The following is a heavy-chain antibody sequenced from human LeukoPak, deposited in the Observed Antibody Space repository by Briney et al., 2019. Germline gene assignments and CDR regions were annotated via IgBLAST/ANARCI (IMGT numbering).Heavy chain of an antibody. Sequence: AGGSLRLSCAASGFTFSSYSMNWVRQAPGKGLEWVSSISSSSSYIYYADSVKGRFTISRDNAKNSLYLQMNSLRAVDTAVYYCARRRGRVSKIGYWGQGTLVTVSS. CDR1: GFTFSSYS. CDR2: ISSSSSYI. J-gene: IGHJ4*02. CDR3: ARRRGRVSKIGY. D-gene: IGHD3-16*01. V-gene: IGHV3-21*01.